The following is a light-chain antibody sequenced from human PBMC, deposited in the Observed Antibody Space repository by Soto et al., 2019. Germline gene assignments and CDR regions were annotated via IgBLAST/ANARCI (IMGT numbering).Light chain of an antibody. J-gene: IGLJ3*02. V-gene: IGLV2-14*01. CDR2: GVS. CDR1: SSDIGHYDY. Sequence: QSVLTQPASVSGSPGQSITISCTGTSSDIGHYDYVSWYQQHPGKAPKLMIYGVSNRPSGVSNRFSGSKSGNAASLTISGLQAEDEADYYCSSYTSYTTLWVFGGGTKLTVL. CDR3: SSYTSYTTLWV.